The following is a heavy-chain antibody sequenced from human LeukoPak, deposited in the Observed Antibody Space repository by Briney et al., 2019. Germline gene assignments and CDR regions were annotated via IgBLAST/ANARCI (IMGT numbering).Heavy chain of an antibody. D-gene: IGHD2-21*02. CDR1: GFTFDDYG. J-gene: IGHJ3*01. Sequence: RPGGSLRLSCAASGFTFDDYGMSWVRQAPGKGLEWVSGINWNGGSTGYADSVKGRFTISRDNAKNSLYLQMNSLRAEDTAVYYCARDLQCGGDCHYDAFDVWGQGTMVTVSS. CDR2: INWNGGST. V-gene: IGHV3-20*04. CDR3: ARDLQCGGDCHYDAFDV.